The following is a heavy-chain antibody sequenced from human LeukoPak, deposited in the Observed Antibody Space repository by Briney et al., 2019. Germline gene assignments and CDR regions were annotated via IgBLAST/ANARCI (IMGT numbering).Heavy chain of an antibody. V-gene: IGHV3-74*01. CDR1: GFTFSTYW. CDR3: ARGDYGDYFFPY. CDR2: INSDESNT. J-gene: IGHJ4*02. Sequence: GGSLRLSCAASGFTFSTYWMHWVRQAPGKGLVWVSRINSDESNTNYADSVKGRFTVSRDNAKNTLYLQMNSLRAEDTAVYYCARGDYGDYFFPYWGQGTLVTVSS. D-gene: IGHD4-17*01.